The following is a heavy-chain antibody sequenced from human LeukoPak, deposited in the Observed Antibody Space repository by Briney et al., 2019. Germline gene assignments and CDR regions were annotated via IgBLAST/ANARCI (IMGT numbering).Heavy chain of an antibody. CDR3: AKFVRYFDWPGVDAFDI. J-gene: IGHJ3*02. CDR1: GFTFSSYA. D-gene: IGHD3-9*01. CDR2: ISGSGGST. V-gene: IGHV3-23*01. Sequence: GGSLRLSCAASGFTFSSYAMSWVRQAPGKGLEWVSAISGSGGSTYYADSVKGQFTISRDNSKNTLYLQMNSLRAEDTAVYYCAKFVRYFDWPGVDAFDIWGQGTMVTVSS.